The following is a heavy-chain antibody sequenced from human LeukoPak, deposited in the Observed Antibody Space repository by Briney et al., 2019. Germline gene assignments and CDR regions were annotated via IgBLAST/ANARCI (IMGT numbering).Heavy chain of an antibody. D-gene: IGHD2-2*01. V-gene: IGHV4-34*01. CDR1: GGSFSGYY. CDR2: INHSGST. CDR3: ARGSYCSTTSCYLGTWFDP. Sequence: SETLSLTCAVYGGSFSGYYWSWIRQPPGKGLEWIGEINHSGSTNYNPSLKSRVTISVDTSTNRFSLRLSSVTAADTAVYYCARGSYCSTTSCYLGTWFDPWGQGTLVIVSS. J-gene: IGHJ5*02.